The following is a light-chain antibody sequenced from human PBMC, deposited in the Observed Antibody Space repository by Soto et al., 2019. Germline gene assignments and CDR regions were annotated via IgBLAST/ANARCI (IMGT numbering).Light chain of an antibody. J-gene: IGKJ4*01. V-gene: IGKV3D-15*01. Sequence: ETVMTQSPATLSVSPGERATLSCRASESVDSKLAWYQHKPGQAPRLLIYDASTRATGSPARFSGSGSGTEFILIIYRLDTEDLGLSYCNQYRSWPPFPFGGGTKVEIK. CDR3: NQYRSWPPFP. CDR2: DAS. CDR1: ESVDSK.